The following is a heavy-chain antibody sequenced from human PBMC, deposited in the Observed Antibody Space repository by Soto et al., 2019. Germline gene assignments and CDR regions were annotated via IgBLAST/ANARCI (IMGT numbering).Heavy chain of an antibody. CDR3: ARDLSVYYDILTGYSPVEFDY. J-gene: IGHJ4*02. V-gene: IGHV3-30-3*01. D-gene: IGHD3-9*01. Sequence: QVQLVESGGGVVQPGRSLRLSCAASGFTFSSYAMHWVRQAPGKGLGWVAVISYDGSNKYYADSVKGRFTISRDNSKNTLYLQMNSLRAEDTAVYYCARDLSVYYDILTGYSPVEFDYWGQGTLVTVSS. CDR2: ISYDGSNK. CDR1: GFTFSSYA.